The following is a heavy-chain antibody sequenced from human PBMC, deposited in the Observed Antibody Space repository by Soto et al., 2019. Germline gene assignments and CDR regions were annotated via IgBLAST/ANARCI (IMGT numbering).Heavy chain of an antibody. CDR1: GGTLRSYT. Sequence: QVQLLQSGAEVKKPGSSVKVSCKASGGTLRSYTISWVRQAPGQGLEWMGGIIPIFGIANYAQKFQGRVTTAADESRGVALVELSRLRAEDTAVYCCAGGEGETARVDFWGQGTTVTVSS. D-gene: IGHD2-21*02. J-gene: IGHJ6*02. V-gene: IGHV1-69*01. CDR2: IIPIFGIA. CDR3: AGGEGETARVDF.